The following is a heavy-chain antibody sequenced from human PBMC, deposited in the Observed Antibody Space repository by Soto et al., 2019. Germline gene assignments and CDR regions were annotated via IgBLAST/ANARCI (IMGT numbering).Heavy chain of an antibody. J-gene: IGHJ5*02. V-gene: IGHV3-23*01. CDR2: VSRAGTYT. CDR3: VNYTVTEDLGES. Sequence: EVXLLXXXGXVVRPGGXXXLXXAXXXFTXXSYAMGWXXXAXGXGLEWVAGVSRAGTYTFYADSVRGRFSISRXXXXXXXXXXXXALRGDDTAVYFCVNYTVTEDLGESWGQGTLVSVXS. D-gene: IGHD3-16*01. CDR1: XFTXXSYA.